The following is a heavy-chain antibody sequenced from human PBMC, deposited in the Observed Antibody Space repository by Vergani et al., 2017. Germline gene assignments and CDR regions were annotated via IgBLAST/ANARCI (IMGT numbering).Heavy chain of an antibody. Sequence: QVQLVQSGAEVKKPGASVKVSCKASGGTFSSYAISWVRQAPGQGLEWMGRIIPILGIANYAQKLQVRVTSTADKSTSTAYMELSSLRSEDTAVYYCADGLGGRIAVAGYFQHWGQGTLVTVSS. CDR2: IIPILGIA. D-gene: IGHD6-19*01. V-gene: IGHV1-69*04. CDR3: ADGLGGRIAVAGYFQH. J-gene: IGHJ1*01. CDR1: GGTFSSYA.